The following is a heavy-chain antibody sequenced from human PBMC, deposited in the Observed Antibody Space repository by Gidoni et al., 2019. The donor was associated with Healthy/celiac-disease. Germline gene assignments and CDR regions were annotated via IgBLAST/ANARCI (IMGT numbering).Heavy chain of an antibody. CDR3: ARDITIFGVVPRYYFDY. Sequence: QVQLQESGPGLVKPSETLSLTCTVSGGPISSYYWSWLRQPAGKGLEWIGRIYTSGSTNYNPSLKSRVTMSVDTSKNQFSLKLSSVTAADTAVYYCARDITIFGVVPRYYFDYWGQGTLVTVSS. CDR2: IYTSGST. D-gene: IGHD3-3*01. J-gene: IGHJ4*02. V-gene: IGHV4-4*07. CDR1: GGPISSYY.